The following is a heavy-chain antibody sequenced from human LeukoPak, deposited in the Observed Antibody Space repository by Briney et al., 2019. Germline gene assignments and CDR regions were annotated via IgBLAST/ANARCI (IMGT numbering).Heavy chain of an antibody. CDR1: GFSLSTSGMC. CDR2: IDWDDDK. Sequence: SGPTLVNPTQTLTLTCTFSGFSLSTSGMCVSWIRQPPGKALEWIARIDWDDDKYYRTSLKTRLTISKDTSKNQVVLTMTNMDPVDTATYYCARSPYGDYGLYYFDYWGQGTLVTVSS. J-gene: IGHJ4*02. V-gene: IGHV2-70*10. CDR3: ARSPYGDYGLYYFDY. D-gene: IGHD4-17*01.